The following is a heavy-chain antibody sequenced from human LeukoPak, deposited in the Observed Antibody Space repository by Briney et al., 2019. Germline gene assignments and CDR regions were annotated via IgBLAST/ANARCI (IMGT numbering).Heavy chain of an antibody. D-gene: IGHD2-2*01. CDR1: GFTFSSYW. CDR3: ARGWRGSRQYCSSTSCHNPKNAFDI. CDR2: IKQDGSEK. J-gene: IGHJ3*02. Sequence: GGSLRLSCAASGFTFSSYWMSWVRQAPGKGLEWVANIKQDGSEKYYVDSVEGRFTIFRDNAKNSLYLQMNSLRAEDTAVYYCARGWRGSRQYCSSTSCHNPKNAFDIWGQGTMVTVSS. V-gene: IGHV3-7*03.